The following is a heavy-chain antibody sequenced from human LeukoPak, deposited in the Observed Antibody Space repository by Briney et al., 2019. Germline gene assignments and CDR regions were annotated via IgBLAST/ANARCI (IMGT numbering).Heavy chain of an antibody. CDR2: ISGSGGST. J-gene: IGHJ3*02. D-gene: IGHD5-18*01. CDR1: GFTFTNYA. Sequence: GGSLRLSCTVSGFTFTNYAMSWVRQAPGKGLEWVSAISGSGGSTYYADSLKGRFTISRDNAKNSLSLLMNSLRAEDTAVYYCARDLSSRGYTYGTPAFTFDIWGQGTMVTVSS. CDR3: ARDLSSRGYTYGTPAFTFDI. V-gene: IGHV3-23*01.